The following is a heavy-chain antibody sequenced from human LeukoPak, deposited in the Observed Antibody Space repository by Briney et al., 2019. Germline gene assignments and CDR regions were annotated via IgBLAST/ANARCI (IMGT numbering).Heavy chain of an antibody. CDR2: IYPRDGST. J-gene: IGHJ6*02. CDR1: GYTFTSNY. D-gene: IGHD1-1*01. CDR3: ARESSSVWNDVDYYYGMDV. V-gene: IGHV1-46*01. Sequence: ASVKVSCKASGYTFTSNYIHWVRQAPGQGLEWMGMIYPRDGSTSYAQKFQGRVTMTRDTSTSTVYMELSSLRSEDTAVYYCARESSSVWNDVDYYYGMDVWGQGTTVTVSS.